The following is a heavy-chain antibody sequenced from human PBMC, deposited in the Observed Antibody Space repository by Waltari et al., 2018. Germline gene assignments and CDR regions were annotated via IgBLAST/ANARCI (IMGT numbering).Heavy chain of an antibody. CDR3: ATSRGYSYGLEA. D-gene: IGHD5-18*01. V-gene: IGHV3-9*03. CDR1: GFTFDDYA. CDR2: ISWNSGSI. J-gene: IGHJ5*02. Sequence: EVQLVESGGGLVQPGRSLRLSCAASGFTFDDYAMHWVRQAPGKGLEWVSGISWNSGSIGYAYSVKGRFTISRDNAKNSLYLQMNSLRADDMALYYCATSRGYSYGLEAWGQGTLVTVSS.